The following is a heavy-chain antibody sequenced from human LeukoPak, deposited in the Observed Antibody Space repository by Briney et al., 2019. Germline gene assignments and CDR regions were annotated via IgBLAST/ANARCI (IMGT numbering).Heavy chain of an antibody. CDR1: GGSISSYY. Sequence: SETLALTCTVSGGSISSYYWSWIRQPPGKGLEWIGYIYYSGSTNYNPSLKSRVTISVDTSKNQFSLKLSSVTAADTAVYYCAREALVRDSGMDVWGKGTTVTVSS. CDR2: IYYSGST. D-gene: IGHD3-10*01. CDR3: AREALVRDSGMDV. J-gene: IGHJ6*04. V-gene: IGHV4-59*01.